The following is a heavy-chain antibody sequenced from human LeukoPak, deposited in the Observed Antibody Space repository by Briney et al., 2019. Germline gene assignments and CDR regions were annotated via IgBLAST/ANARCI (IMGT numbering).Heavy chain of an antibody. J-gene: IGHJ6*03. D-gene: IGHD3-3*01. Sequence: SETLSLTCTVSSGSISSYYWSWIRQPAGKGLEWIGRIYTSGSTNYNPSLKSRVTMSVDTSKNQFSLKLSSVTAADTAVYYCARVESGYSFRHYYYYMDVWGKGTTVTVSS. CDR1: SGSISSYY. CDR3: ARVESGYSFRHYYYYMDV. V-gene: IGHV4-4*07. CDR2: IYTSGST.